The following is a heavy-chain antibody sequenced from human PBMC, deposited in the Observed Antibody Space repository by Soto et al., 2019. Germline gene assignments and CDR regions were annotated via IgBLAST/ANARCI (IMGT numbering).Heavy chain of an antibody. CDR3: ARKDIGGIVARPGGYYYYGMDV. CDR1: GGTFSSYA. J-gene: IGHJ6*02. D-gene: IGHD6-6*01. Sequence: GASVKVSCKASGGTFSSYAISWVRQAPGQGLEWMGGIIPIFGTANYAQKFQGRVTITADESTSTAYMELSSLRSEDTAAYYCARKDIGGIVARPGGYYYYGMDVWGQGTTVTVSS. CDR2: IIPIFGTA. V-gene: IGHV1-69*13.